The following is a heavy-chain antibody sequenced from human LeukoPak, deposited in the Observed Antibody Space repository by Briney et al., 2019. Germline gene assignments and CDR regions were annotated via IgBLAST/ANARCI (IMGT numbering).Heavy chain of an antibody. CDR3: ARDFGSYYYDSSAYDY. CDR1: GFTISNYE. V-gene: IGHV3-48*03. D-gene: IGHD3-22*01. J-gene: IGHJ4*02. Sequence: GGSLRLSCAASGFTISNYEMNWVRQAPGKGLEWVSHIRRSGSIIYYADSVKGRFTISRDNAKNSLYLQMNSLRAEDTAVYYCARDFGSYYYDSSAYDYWGQGTLVTVSS. CDR2: IRRSGSII.